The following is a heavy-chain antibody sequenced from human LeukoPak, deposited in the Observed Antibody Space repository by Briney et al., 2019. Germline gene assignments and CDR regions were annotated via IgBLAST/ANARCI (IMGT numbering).Heavy chain of an antibody. V-gene: IGHV3-33*01. CDR1: GFNFKTYG. D-gene: IGHD6-19*01. J-gene: IGHJ6*02. CDR2: IWYDESN. Sequence: GTSLRLSCAASGFNFKTYGMHWVRQAPGKRLEWVAVIWYDESNHYADSVKGLFTISRDISNNTLYLQMSSLRVEDTAIYYCARDHWQWLEDYYAMDVWGQGTTVTVSS. CDR3: ARDHWQWLEDYYAMDV.